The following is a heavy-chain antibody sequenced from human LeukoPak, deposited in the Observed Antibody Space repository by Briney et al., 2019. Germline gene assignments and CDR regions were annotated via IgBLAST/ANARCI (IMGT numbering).Heavy chain of an antibody. CDR3: AKDMGDVVVPAAIGY. CDR2: IKQDGSEK. J-gene: IGHJ4*02. D-gene: IGHD2-2*01. CDR1: EFSFSDYW. Sequence: GGSLRLSCAASEFSFSDYWMSWVRQAPGKGLEWVANIKQDGSEKYYVDSVKGRFTISRDNAKNSLYLQMNSLRAEDTAVYYCAKDMGDVVVPAAIGYWGQGTLVTVSS. V-gene: IGHV3-7*01.